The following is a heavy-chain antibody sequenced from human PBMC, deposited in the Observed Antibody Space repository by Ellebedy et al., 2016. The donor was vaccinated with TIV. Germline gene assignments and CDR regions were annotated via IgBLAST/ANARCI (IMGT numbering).Heavy chain of an antibody. CDR1: GFIFSTYT. D-gene: IGHD2-2*01. CDR2: ISDFSAYR. V-gene: IGHV3-21*01. CDR3: ARDTVPAALDAFDI. Sequence: PGGSLRLSCAASGFIFSTYTMNWVRQAPGKGLEWVSSISDFSAYRFYADSVKGRFTISRDNAKNSLYLQMDSLRAEDTAVYYCARDTVPAALDAFDIWGQGTMVTVSS. J-gene: IGHJ3*02.